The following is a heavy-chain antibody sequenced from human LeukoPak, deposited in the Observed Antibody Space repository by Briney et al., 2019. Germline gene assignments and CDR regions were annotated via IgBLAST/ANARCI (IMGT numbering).Heavy chain of an antibody. D-gene: IGHD3-10*01. CDR1: GGSFSGYY. CDR2: INHSGST. J-gene: IGHJ4*02. CDR3: ARLVPRYGSGSQSDY. V-gene: IGHV4-34*01. Sequence: SSETLSLTCAVYGGSFSGYYWSWIRQPPGKGLEWIGEINHSGSTNYNPSLKRRVTISADTSKNQFSLTLSSVTAADTAVYYCARLVPRYGSGSQSDYWGQGTLVTVSS.